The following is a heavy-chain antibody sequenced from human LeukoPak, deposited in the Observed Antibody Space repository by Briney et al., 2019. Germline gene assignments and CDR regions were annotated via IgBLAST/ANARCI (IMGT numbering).Heavy chain of an antibody. CDR3: ARRGRHSSSWPHFDY. Sequence: SETLSLTCAVYGGSLSGYYWSWIRQPPGKGLEWIGEINHTGSTKYNPSLKSRVTISVDTSKNQFSLNLSSVTAADTAMYYCARRGRHSSSWPHFDYWGQGTLVTVSS. J-gene: IGHJ4*02. CDR1: GGSLSGYY. V-gene: IGHV4-34*01. D-gene: IGHD6-13*01. CDR2: INHTGST.